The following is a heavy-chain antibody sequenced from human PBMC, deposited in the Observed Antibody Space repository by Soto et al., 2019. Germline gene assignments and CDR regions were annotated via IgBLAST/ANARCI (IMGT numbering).Heavy chain of an antibody. CDR3: ARGAPIAMTDSINY. CDR2: INPNSGAT. CDR1: GYTFTGYY. V-gene: IGHV1-2*02. D-gene: IGHD6-19*01. J-gene: IGHJ4*02. Sequence: QVQLVQSGAEVKKPGASVKVSCKASGYTFTGYYIHWVRQPPGQGLEWMGWINPNSGATHYAQKFQGRVTMTRDTSISKVYMELSRLRSDDTAVFYCARGAPIAMTDSINYWGQGALVTVSS.